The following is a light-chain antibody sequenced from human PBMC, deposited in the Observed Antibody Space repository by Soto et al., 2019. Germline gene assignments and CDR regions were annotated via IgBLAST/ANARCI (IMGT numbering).Light chain of an antibody. CDR3: QQRSNWLFT. J-gene: IGKJ3*01. Sequence: EIVLTQSPATLSLSPGERATLSCRASQSVSSYLAWYQQKPGQAPRLLIYDASNRATGIPARFSGSGSGTDFTLTISSLEPDDLAVYYCQQRSNWLFTFGPGTKVDIK. CDR2: DAS. CDR1: QSVSSY. V-gene: IGKV3-11*01.